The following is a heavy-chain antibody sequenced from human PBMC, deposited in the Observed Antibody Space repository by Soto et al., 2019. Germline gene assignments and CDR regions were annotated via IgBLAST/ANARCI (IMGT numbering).Heavy chain of an antibody. J-gene: IGHJ3*02. V-gene: IGHV4-39*01. Sequence: PSETLSLTCFVSGGSISSSSYNWDWIRQPPGKGLGWIGTIYYNGDTDYNPSLKSRAAISVDASDFQFSLKLTSVTAADTSIYYCARFSGNAFDIWGNGTMVTVSS. CDR3: ARFSGNAFDI. CDR2: IYYNGDT. CDR1: GGSISSSSYN.